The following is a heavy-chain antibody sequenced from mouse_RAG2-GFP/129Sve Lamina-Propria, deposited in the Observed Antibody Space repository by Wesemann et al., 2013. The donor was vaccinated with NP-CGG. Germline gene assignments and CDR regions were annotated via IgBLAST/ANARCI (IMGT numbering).Heavy chain of an antibody. J-gene: IGHJ2*01. CDR3: ATSGMRY. Sequence: QVQLQQPGAELVKPGASVKLSCKASGYTFTSYWMHWVKQRPGQGLEWIGEIDPSDSYTNYNQKFKGKAXLTVDKSSSTAYMQLSSLTSEDSAVYYCATSGMRYWGQGTTLTVSS. V-gene: IGHV1-69*02. CDR2: IDPSDSYT. CDR1: GYTFTSYW. D-gene: IGHD4-1*01.